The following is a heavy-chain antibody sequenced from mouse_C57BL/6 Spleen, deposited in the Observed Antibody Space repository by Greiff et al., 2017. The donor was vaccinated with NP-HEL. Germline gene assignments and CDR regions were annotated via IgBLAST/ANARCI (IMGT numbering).Heavy chain of an antibody. CDR2: INPSNGGT. CDR1: GYTFTSYW. CDR3: AREGKRVHWYFDV. V-gene: IGHV1-53*01. J-gene: IGHJ1*03. Sequence: QVQLQQPGTELVPPFSSLPLSCKASGYTFTSYWMHWVKQRPGQGLEWIGKINPSNGGTNYNEKFKSKATLTVDKSSSTAYMQLSSLTSEDSAVYYCAREGKRVHWYFDVWGTGTTVTVSS.